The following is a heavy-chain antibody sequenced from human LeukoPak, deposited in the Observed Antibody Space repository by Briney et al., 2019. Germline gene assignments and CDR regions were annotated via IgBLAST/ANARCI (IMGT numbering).Heavy chain of an antibody. J-gene: IGHJ4*02. Sequence: SETLSLTCDVHGEFFSGFYWSWIRQSPGKGLEWIEDINHSGTTKYNPPLKSRVTLLIDTSKNHFSLKVNSVTAADTAVYYCARLPLGAFGEVLNFDLWGQGTVVTVSS. D-gene: IGHD3-10*01. V-gene: IGHV4-34*01. CDR2: INHSGTT. CDR3: ARLPLGAFGEVLNFDL. CDR1: GEFFSGFY.